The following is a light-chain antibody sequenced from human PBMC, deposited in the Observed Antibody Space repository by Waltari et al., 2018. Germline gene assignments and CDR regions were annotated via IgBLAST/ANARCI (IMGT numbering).Light chain of an antibody. CDR1: SRDVGGYKF. CDR3: SSYTTSTTPVI. J-gene: IGLJ2*01. CDR2: DVS. Sequence: QSALTQPASVSGSPGQSITISCTGTSRDVGGYKFVSWYQQYPGKAPKLIIYDVSNRPSGVSSRFSGSKSGYTASLTISGLQADDEADYYCSSYTTSTTPVIFGGGTKLTVL. V-gene: IGLV2-14*01.